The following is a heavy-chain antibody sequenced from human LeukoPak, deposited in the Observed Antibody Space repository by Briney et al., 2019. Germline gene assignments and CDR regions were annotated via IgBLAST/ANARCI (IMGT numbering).Heavy chain of an antibody. CDR3: ARDEDDYVWGSYRYGESFEY. CDR2: ISAYNGNT. Sequence: GASVKVSCKASGYTFTSYGISWVRQAPGQGLEWMGWISAYNGNTNYAQKLQGRVTMTTDTSTSTAYMELRSLRSDDTAVYYCARDEDDYVWGSYRYGESFEYWGQGTLVTVSS. J-gene: IGHJ4*02. V-gene: IGHV1-18*04. D-gene: IGHD3-16*02. CDR1: GYTFTSYG.